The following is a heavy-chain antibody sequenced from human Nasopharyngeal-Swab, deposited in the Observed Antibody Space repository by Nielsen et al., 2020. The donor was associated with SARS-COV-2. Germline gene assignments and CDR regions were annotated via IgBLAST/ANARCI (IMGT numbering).Heavy chain of an antibody. D-gene: IGHD4-23*01. CDR2: IYTSGST. V-gene: IGHV4-61*02. Sequence: SETLSLTCTVSGGSISSGSYYWSWIRQPAGKGLEWIGRIYTSGSTNYNPSLKSRVTISVDTSKNQFSLKLSSVTAADTAVYYCARDRIYGGNSAFDYWGQGTLVTVSS. CDR1: GGSISSGSYY. J-gene: IGHJ4*02. CDR3: ARDRIYGGNSAFDY.